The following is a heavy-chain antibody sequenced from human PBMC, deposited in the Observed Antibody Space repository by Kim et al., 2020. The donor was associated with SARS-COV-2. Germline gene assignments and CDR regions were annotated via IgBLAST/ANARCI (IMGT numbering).Heavy chain of an antibody. Sequence: SETLSLTCAVYGGSFSGYYWSWIRQPPGKGLEWIGEINHSGSTNYNPSLKSRVTISVDTSKNQFSLKLSSVTAADTAVYYCARLRRAYYYGSGSFGAFDIWGQGTMVTVSS. J-gene: IGHJ3*02. D-gene: IGHD3-10*01. CDR3: ARLRRAYYYGSGSFGAFDI. CDR2: INHSGST. CDR1: GGSFSGYY. V-gene: IGHV4-34*01.